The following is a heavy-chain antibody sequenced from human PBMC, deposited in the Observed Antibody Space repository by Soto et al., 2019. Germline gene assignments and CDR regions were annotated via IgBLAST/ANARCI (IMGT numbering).Heavy chain of an antibody. Sequence: QITLKESGPTLVKPTQTLTLTCTFSGFSLSTSGVGVGWIRQPQGKALEWLALISWDDEKRYSPSLKSRLTITKDTSKNQVVLTMTNTDPVDTGTYYCAHSEGWSRMARLDPWGQGTFVTVSS. D-gene: IGHD6-19*01. V-gene: IGHV2-5*02. CDR1: GFSLSTSGVG. J-gene: IGHJ5*02. CDR3: AHSEGWSRMARLDP. CDR2: ISWDDEK.